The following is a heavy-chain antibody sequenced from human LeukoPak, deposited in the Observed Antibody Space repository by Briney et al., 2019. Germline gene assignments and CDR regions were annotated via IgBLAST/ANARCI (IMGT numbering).Heavy chain of an antibody. Sequence: PGGSLRLSCAASGFTFSSYWMSWVRQAPGEGLEWVANIKQDGTEKYYMDSVKGRFSISRDNAKNSLYLQMNALRAEDTAVYYCAKGPTYDSLPYHFGYWGQGTLVTVSS. D-gene: IGHD3-22*01. V-gene: IGHV3-7*02. CDR2: IKQDGTEK. CDR1: GFTFSSYW. J-gene: IGHJ4*02. CDR3: AKGPTYDSLPYHFGY.